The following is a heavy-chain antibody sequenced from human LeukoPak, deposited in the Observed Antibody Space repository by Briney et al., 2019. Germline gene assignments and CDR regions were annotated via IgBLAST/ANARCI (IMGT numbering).Heavy chain of an antibody. J-gene: IGHJ4*02. D-gene: IGHD2-8*02. CDR2: MYSGGST. CDR1: GFTVSTNF. Sequence: GGSLRLSCAASGFTVSTNFMNWVRQAPGKGLEWVSIMYSGGSTYYADSVKGRFTISRDDSKNTVCLQMNSLRADDTAMYYCARGYCTGTNCLVDYWGRGTLVTVSS. CDR3: ARGYCTGTNCLVDY. V-gene: IGHV3-53*01.